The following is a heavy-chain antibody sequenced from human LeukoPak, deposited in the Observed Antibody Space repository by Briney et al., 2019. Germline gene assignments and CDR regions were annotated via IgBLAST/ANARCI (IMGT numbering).Heavy chain of an antibody. V-gene: IGHV3-21*01. CDR3: ARDAPSGSYYRAADY. CDR1: GFTFSSYS. CDR2: ISSSSSYI. J-gene: IGHJ4*02. Sequence: GGSLRLSCAASGFTFSSYSMNWVRQAPGKGLEWVSSISSSSSYIYYADSVKGRFTISRDNARNSLYLQMNSLRAEDTAVYYCARDAPSGSYYRAADYWGQGTLVTVSS. D-gene: IGHD1-26*01.